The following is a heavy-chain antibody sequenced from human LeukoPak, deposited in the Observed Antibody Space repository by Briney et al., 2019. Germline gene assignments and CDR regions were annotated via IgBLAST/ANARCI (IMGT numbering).Heavy chain of an antibody. CDR3: AINGGGDSGYGNFDY. J-gene: IGHJ4*02. V-gene: IGHV3-9*01. Sequence: GRSLRLSCAVSGFTFDDYAMHWVRQVPGKGLEGVSGINWNSDSIGYADSVKGRFTTSRDNAKNSLYLQMNSLRAEDTAFYYCAINGGGDSGYGNFDYWGQGTLVTVSS. CDR2: INWNSDSI. CDR1: GFTFDDYA. D-gene: IGHD5-12*01.